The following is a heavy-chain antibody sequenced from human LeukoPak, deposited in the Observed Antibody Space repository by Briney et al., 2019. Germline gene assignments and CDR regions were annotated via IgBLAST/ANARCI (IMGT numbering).Heavy chain of an antibody. D-gene: IGHD3-3*01. CDR3: ARGELTIFGVVIADY. CDR2: ISAYNGNT. V-gene: IGHV1-18*01. CDR1: GYTFTSYG. Sequence: ASVKVSFKASGYTFTSYGISWVRQAPGQGLEWMGWISAYNGNTNYAQKLQGRVTMTTDTSTSTAYMELRSLRSDDTAVYYCARGELTIFGVVIADYWGQGTLVTVSS. J-gene: IGHJ4*02.